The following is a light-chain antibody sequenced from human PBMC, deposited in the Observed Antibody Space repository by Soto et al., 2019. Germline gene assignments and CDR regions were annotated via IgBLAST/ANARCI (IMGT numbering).Light chain of an antibody. CDR2: EVI. CDR1: TSDVGGYKY. V-gene: IGLV2-14*01. Sequence: QSVLTQPASVSGSPGQSITISCTGSTSDVGGYKYVSWYQHHPGKAPKLIIYEVIERPSGVSTRFSGSKSGNTASLTISGLQAEDEADYYCSSYSSNNALILLGGGTKLTV. CDR3: SSYSSNNALIL. J-gene: IGLJ2*01.